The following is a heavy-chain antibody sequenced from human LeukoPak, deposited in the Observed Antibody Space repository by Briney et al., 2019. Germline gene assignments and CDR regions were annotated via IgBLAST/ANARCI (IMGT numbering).Heavy chain of an antibody. CDR3: VCADYGDY. V-gene: IGHV3-30*03. J-gene: IGHJ4*02. CDR1: GFTFSSYG. CDR2: ISYDGSNK. Sequence: PGGSLRLSCAASGFTFSSYGMHWVRQAPGKGLEWVAVISYDGSNKYYADSVKGRFTVSRDNSKNTLYLQMSRLTAEDTAVYYCVCADYGDYWGQGTLVTVSS.